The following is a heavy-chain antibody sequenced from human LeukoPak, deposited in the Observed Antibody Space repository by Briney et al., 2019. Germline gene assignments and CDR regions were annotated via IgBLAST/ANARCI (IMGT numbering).Heavy chain of an antibody. V-gene: IGHV3-53*01. J-gene: IGHJ4*02. CDR3: ARDRSGWYGGFDY. CDR2: IYSGGST. Sequence: GGSLRLSCAASGFTVSSNYMSWVRQAPGKGLEWVSVIYSGGSTYYADSVKGRFTISRDNSKNTLYLQMNSLRAEDTAVYYCARDRSGWYGGFDYWGQGTQVTVSS. CDR1: GFTVSSNY. D-gene: IGHD6-19*01.